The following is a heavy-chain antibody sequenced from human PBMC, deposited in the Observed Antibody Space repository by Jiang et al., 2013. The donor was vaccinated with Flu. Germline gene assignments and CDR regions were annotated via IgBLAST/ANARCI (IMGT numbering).Heavy chain of an antibody. Sequence: GAEVKKPGASVKVSCKASGYTFTSYYMHWVRQAPGQGLEWMGIINPSGGSTSYAQKFQGRVTMTRDTSTSTVYMELSSLRSEDTAVYYCARDIPHYDILTGYWYYYYGMDVWGQGTTVTVSS. CDR2: INPSGGST. V-gene: IGHV1-46*01. CDR1: GYTFTSYY. CDR3: ARDIPHYDILTGYWYYYYGMDV. D-gene: IGHD3-9*01. J-gene: IGHJ6*02.